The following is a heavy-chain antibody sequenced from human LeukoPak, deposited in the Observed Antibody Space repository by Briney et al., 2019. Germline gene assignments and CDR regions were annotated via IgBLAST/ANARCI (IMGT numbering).Heavy chain of an antibody. Sequence: SETLSLTCTVSGGSVSSGSYYWSWIRQPPGKGLEWIGYIYYSGSTNYNPSLKSRVTISVDTSKNQFSLKLSSVTAADTAVYYCAKERPTWCSGGSCYSGWFDPWGQGTLVTVSS. CDR3: AKERPTWCSGGSCYSGWFDP. J-gene: IGHJ5*02. V-gene: IGHV4-61*01. CDR1: GGSVSSGSYY. D-gene: IGHD2-15*01. CDR2: IYYSGST.